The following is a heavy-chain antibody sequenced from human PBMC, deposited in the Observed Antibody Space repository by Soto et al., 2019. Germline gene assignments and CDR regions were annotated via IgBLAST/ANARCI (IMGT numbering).Heavy chain of an antibody. Sequence: GGSLRLSCAASGFTFDDYTMHWVRQAPGKGLEWVSLISWDGGSTYYADSVKGRFTISRDNSKNSLYLQMNSLRTEDTALYYCAKDSSIAATFESYYYGMDVWGQGTTVTVSS. CDR1: GFTFDDYT. D-gene: IGHD6-6*01. J-gene: IGHJ6*02. CDR2: ISWDGGST. V-gene: IGHV3-43*01. CDR3: AKDSSIAATFESYYYGMDV.